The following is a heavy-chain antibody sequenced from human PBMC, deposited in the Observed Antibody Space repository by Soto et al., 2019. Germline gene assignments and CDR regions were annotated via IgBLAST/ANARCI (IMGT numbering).Heavy chain of an antibody. CDR3: ARDRSGWYRFFGFDP. CDR1: GGSISSYY. Sequence: QVQLQESGPGLVKPSETLSLTCTVSGGSISSYYWSWIRQPPGKGLEWIGYIYYSGSTNYNPSLKSRATISVDKSKNQFSRKLSSVTAADTAVYYCARDRSGWYRFFGFDPWGQGTLVTVSS. V-gene: IGHV4-59*01. J-gene: IGHJ5*02. CDR2: IYYSGST. D-gene: IGHD6-19*01.